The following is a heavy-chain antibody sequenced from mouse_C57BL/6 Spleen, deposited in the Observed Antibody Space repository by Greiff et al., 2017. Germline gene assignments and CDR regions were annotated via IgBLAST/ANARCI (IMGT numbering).Heavy chain of an antibody. V-gene: IGHV5-16*01. J-gene: IGHJ4*01. D-gene: IGHD4-1*01. Sequence: DVQLLESEGGLVQPGSSMKLSCTASGFTFSDYYMAWVRQVPEEGLEWVANINYDGSSTYYLDSLKSPFIISRDNAKNILYLQMSNLKSEDTATYYCARSNCGYAVDYWGQGTSVTVSS. CDR3: ARSNCGYAVDY. CDR1: GFTFSDYY. CDR2: INYDGSST.